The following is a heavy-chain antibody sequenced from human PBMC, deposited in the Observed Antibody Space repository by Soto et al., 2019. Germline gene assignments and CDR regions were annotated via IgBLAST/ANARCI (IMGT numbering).Heavy chain of an antibody. D-gene: IGHD3-16*01. V-gene: IGHV3-53*01. J-gene: IGHJ6*02. Sequence: EVQLVESGGGLIQPGGSLRLSCAASGFIVSHNYMSWVRQAPGKGLEWVSLIYDDGRSYYADSVKGRFTISRHNSKNMLYLQLNSLRAEDSAVYYCARLPDYAHFFGLDVWGQGTTVTVSS. CDR3: ARLPDYAHFFGLDV. CDR2: IYDDGRS. CDR1: GFIVSHNY.